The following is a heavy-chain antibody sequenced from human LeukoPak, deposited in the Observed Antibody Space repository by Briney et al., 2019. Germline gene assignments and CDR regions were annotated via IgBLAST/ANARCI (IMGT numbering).Heavy chain of an antibody. V-gene: IGHV4-61*01. CDR3: ARVPYCSSTSCYGAPRSYGMDV. CDR2: IYYSGST. Sequence: SGTLSLTCAVSGDSVSSGNYYWSWIRQPPGKGLEWIGYIYYSGSTNYNPSLKSRVTISVDTSKNQFSLRLSSVTAADTAVYYCARVPYCSSTSCYGAPRSYGMDVWGQGTTVTVSS. J-gene: IGHJ6*02. D-gene: IGHD2-2*01. CDR1: GDSVSSGNYY.